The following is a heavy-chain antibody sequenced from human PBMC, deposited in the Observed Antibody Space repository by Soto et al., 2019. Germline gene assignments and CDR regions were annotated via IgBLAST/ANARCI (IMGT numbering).Heavy chain of an antibody. CDR3: ARDWGRAAAGTFGYYYGMDV. CDR1: GFTFSSYA. Sequence: AGGSLRLSCAASGFTFSSYAMRWVRQAPGKGLEWVAVISYDGSNKYYADSVKGRFTISRDNSKNTLYLQMNSLRAEDTAVYYCARDWGRAAAGTFGYYYGMDVWGQGTTVTVSS. J-gene: IGHJ6*02. D-gene: IGHD6-13*01. V-gene: IGHV3-30-3*01. CDR2: ISYDGSNK.